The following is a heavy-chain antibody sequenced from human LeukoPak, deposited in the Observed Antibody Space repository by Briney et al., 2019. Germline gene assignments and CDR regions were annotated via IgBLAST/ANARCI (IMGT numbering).Heavy chain of an antibody. V-gene: IGHV3-7*01. CDR3: ATLNWDDGEVSGFDH. Sequence: PGGSLRLSCTASGFSFRNTWMSWVRQAPGKGLEWVANIKKDETEIYYADSVKGRFTISRDNAKRSLYLQMNDRRVEDTAVYYCATLNWDDGEVSGFDHWGQGIMVTVSS. D-gene: IGHD1-26*01. CDR1: GFSFRNTW. J-gene: IGHJ5*02. CDR2: IKKDETEI.